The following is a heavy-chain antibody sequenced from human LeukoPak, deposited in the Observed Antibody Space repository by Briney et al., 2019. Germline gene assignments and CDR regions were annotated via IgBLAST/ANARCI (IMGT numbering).Heavy chain of an antibody. CDR3: ARIYYYGSGSYFESMDV. Sequence: GGSLRLSCAASGFTFSSYEMNWVRQAPGKGLEWVSYISSSGTVIYYADSVKGRFTISRDNAKNSLCLQMTSLRAEDTAVYYCARIYYYGSGSYFESMDVWGKGTTVTVSS. CDR1: GFTFSSYE. D-gene: IGHD3-10*01. CDR2: ISSSGTVI. J-gene: IGHJ6*03. V-gene: IGHV3-48*03.